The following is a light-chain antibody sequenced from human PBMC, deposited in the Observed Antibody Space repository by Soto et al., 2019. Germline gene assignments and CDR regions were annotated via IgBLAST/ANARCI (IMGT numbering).Light chain of an antibody. CDR1: SSDVGSYNL. CDR2: EVS. CDR3: CSYAGSSTYV. J-gene: IGLJ1*01. Sequence: QSALTQPASVSGSPGQSITISCTGTSSDVGSYNLVSWYQQHPGKAPKLMIYEVSKRPSGVSNRFSGSKSANTASLTISGLQPEDEADYYCCSYAGSSTYVFGTGTKVTVL. V-gene: IGLV2-23*02.